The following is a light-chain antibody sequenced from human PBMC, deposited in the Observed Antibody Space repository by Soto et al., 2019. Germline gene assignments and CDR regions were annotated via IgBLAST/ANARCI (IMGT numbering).Light chain of an antibody. Sequence: EIVLTQSPATLSLSPGERATLSCRASQSVSSYLAWYQQKPGQAPRLLIYDASNRATGTPARFSGSGSGTNFPLTISSLGLKDFAFFCHQQRSTGPPITFGQGPGREIK. J-gene: IGKJ5*01. CDR1: QSVSSY. CDR2: DAS. V-gene: IGKV3-11*01. CDR3: QQRSTGPPIT.